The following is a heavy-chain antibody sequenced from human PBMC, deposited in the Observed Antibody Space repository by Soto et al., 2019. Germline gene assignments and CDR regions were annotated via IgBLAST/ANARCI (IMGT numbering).Heavy chain of an antibody. D-gene: IGHD6-13*01. Sequence: ASVKVSCKASGYTFTGYYMHWVRQAPGQGLEWMGWINPNSGGTNYAQKFQGWVTMTRDTSISTAYMELSRLRSDDTAVYYCARVRPAAGSLDYYYGMDVWGQGTTVTVSS. J-gene: IGHJ6*02. CDR1: GYTFTGYY. CDR2: INPNSGGT. CDR3: ARVRPAAGSLDYYYGMDV. V-gene: IGHV1-2*04.